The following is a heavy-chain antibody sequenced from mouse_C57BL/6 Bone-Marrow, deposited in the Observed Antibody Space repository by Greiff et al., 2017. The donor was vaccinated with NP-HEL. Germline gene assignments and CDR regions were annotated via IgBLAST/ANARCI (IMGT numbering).Heavy chain of an antibody. CDR1: GYTFTSYG. CDR3: ARTTTVVATHWYFDV. CDR2: IYIGNGYT. D-gene: IGHD1-1*01. V-gene: IGHV1-58*01. Sequence: VVRPGSSVKMSCKTSGYTFTSYGINWVKQRPGQGLEWIGYIYIGNGYTEYNEKFKGKATLTSDTSSSTAYMQLSSLTSEDSAIYFCARTTTVVATHWYFDVWGTGTTVTVSS. J-gene: IGHJ1*03.